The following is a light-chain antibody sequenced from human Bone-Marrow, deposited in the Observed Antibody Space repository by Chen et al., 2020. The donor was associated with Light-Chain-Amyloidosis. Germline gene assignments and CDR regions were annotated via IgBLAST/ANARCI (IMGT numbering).Light chain of an antibody. CDR2: GSS. J-gene: IGKJ4*01. Sequence: EIVLTQSPGTLSLSPGEGANLSCRASQTISSNYLTWYQQKFGQAPRLLIYGSSSRVTGIPDRFTGSWSGRDFTLTINRQEPEDFTMYYCQQYGTSPLTFGGGSKVEIK. CDR1: QTISSNY. V-gene: IGKV3-20*01. CDR3: QQYGTSPLT.